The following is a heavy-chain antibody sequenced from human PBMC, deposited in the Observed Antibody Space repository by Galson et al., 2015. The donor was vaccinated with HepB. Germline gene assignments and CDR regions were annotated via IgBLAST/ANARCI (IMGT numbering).Heavy chain of an antibody. CDR1: GFTFSSYA. CDR2: ISYDGSNK. Sequence: SLRLSCAASGFTFSSYAMHWVRQAPGKGLEWVAVISYDGSNKYYADSVKGRFTISRDNSKNTLYLQMNSLRAEDTAVYYCARASDSSGYDAFDIWGQGTMVTVSS. CDR3: ARASDSSGYDAFDI. J-gene: IGHJ3*02. D-gene: IGHD3-22*01. V-gene: IGHV3-30-3*01.